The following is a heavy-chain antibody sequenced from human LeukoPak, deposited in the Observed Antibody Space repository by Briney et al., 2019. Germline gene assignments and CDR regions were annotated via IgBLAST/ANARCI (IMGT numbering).Heavy chain of an antibody. CDR1: GGSFSGYY. CDR2: INHSGST. V-gene: IGHV4-34*01. D-gene: IGHD2-8*01. CDR3: ARLNSTVHNGGDAVDI. Sequence: SETLSLTCAVYGGSFSGYYWSWIRQPPGKGLEWIGEINHSGSTNYNPSLKSRVTISVDTSKNQFSLKLSSVTAADTAVYYCARLNSTVHNGGDAVDICGVGTMVRVYS. J-gene: IGHJ3*02.